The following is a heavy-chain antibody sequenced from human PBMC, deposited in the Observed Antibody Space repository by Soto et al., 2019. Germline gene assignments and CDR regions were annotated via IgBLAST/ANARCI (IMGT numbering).Heavy chain of an antibody. Sequence: QVQLVQSGAEVKKPGSSVKVSCKASGGTFSSYAISWVRQAPGQGLEWMGGIIPILGKANYAQKFQGRVTIPADESTSTAYMELSSLRSEDTAVYYCARHVPAAGYYYGMDVWGQGTTVTVSS. D-gene: IGHD2-2*01. J-gene: IGHJ6*02. CDR1: GGTFSSYA. CDR3: ARHVPAAGYYYGMDV. V-gene: IGHV1-69*12. CDR2: IIPILGKA.